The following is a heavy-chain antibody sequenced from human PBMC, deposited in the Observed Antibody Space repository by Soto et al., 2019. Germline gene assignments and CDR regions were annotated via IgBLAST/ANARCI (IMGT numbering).Heavy chain of an antibody. D-gene: IGHD2-15*01. V-gene: IGHV4-34*01. J-gene: IGHJ6*03. CDR2: INHSGST. Sequence: QVQLQQWGAGLLKPSETLARTCAVYGGSCSGYYWGWIRQPPVKGVARSGEINHSGSTNYNPSLQSRVPLSVDTSKTQFALKLSSVTAADTAVYSCARGRSWGYCSGVSYRIHPYYYMDVWGKGTTVTVSS. CDR1: GGSCSGYY. CDR3: ARGRSWGYCSGVSYRIHPYYYMDV.